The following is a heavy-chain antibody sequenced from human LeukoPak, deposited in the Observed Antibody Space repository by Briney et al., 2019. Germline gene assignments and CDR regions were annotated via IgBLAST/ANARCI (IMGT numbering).Heavy chain of an antibody. V-gene: IGHV1-18*01. J-gene: IGHJ5*02. Sequence: GASVKVSCKASGYTFTSYGISWVPQAPGQGLEWMGWISAYNGNTNYAQKLQGRVTMTTDTSTSTAYMELRSLRSDDTAVYYCARSRYCSSTSCRGAYNWFDPWGQGTLVTVSS. CDR2: ISAYNGNT. CDR3: ARSRYCSSTSCRGAYNWFDP. CDR1: GYTFTSYG. D-gene: IGHD2-2*01.